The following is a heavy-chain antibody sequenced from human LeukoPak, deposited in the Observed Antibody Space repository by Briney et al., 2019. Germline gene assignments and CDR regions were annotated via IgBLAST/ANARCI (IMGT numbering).Heavy chain of an antibody. CDR3: ARDRRNGDEGCDY. CDR1: GFTFSSYE. J-gene: IGHJ4*02. D-gene: IGHD1-1*01. CDR2: IWYDGSNK. V-gene: IGHV3-33*08. Sequence: GGSLRLSCAASGFTFSSYEMNWVRQAPGKGLEWVATIWYDGSNKYYADSVKGRFTISRDNSKNTLSLQMNSLRAEDTAVYYCARDRRNGDEGCDYWGQGTLVTVSS.